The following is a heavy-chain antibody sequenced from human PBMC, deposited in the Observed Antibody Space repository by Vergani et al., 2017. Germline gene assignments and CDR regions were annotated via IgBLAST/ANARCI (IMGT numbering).Heavy chain of an antibody. D-gene: IGHD3-3*01. J-gene: IGHJ5*02. V-gene: IGHV3-74*03. CDR3: LRGGRGDHGNFWSRLGP. CDR2: IKSDGSIP. Sequence: DVHLAESGGGFFQPGGSLRLSCSASGFSFNSYWMHWVRHVPGKGLLWVSRIKSDGSIPAYADSVKGRFTIYKDNTVVMLSLQMNSLRPDDTAVYYCLRGGRGDHGNFWSRLGPWGQGTRVIVSS. CDR1: GFSFNSYW.